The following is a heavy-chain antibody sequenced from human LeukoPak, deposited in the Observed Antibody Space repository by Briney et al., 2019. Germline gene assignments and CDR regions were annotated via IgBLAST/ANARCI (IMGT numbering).Heavy chain of an antibody. CDR3: ACGYNYGRDAFDI. J-gene: IGHJ3*02. V-gene: IGHV3-7*02. CDR1: GFTFSSYW. CDR2: IKPDGSEK. Sequence: GGSLRLSCAASGFTFSSYWMSWVRRAPGKGLEWVANIKPDGSEKYYVDSVKGRFTISRDSAKNSLYLQMNSLRAEDTAMYYCACGYNYGRDAFDIWGQGTVVTVSS. D-gene: IGHD5-18*01.